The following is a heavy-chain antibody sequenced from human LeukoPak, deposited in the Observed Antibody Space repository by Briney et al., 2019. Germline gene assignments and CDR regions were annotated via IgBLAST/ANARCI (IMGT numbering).Heavy chain of an antibody. CDR1: GFTFSNYA. CDR2: ISGSGGNT. V-gene: IGHV3-23*01. CDR3: AILAADRPDY. J-gene: IGHJ4*02. D-gene: IGHD6-25*01. Sequence: GGSLRLSCAASGFTFSNYAMNWVRQAPGKGLEWVSAISGSGGNTYYADSVKGRFTISRDNSKNTLFLQMYSLRAEDTAVYYCAILAADRPDYWGQGTLVTVSS.